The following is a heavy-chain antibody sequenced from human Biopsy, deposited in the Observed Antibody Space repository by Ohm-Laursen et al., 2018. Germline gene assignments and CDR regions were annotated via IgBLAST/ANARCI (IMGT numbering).Heavy chain of an antibody. V-gene: IGHV4-59*01. Sequence: TLSLTCTVSGGPLNSYYWSWIRQPPGKGLEWIGYIYYSGIAANYNPSLKGRVTISVDTSKHQFSLRLTSATAADTAVYYCARGGFGLDGYNSPWGRGTRVIVSS. CDR1: GGPLNSYY. CDR2: IYYSGIA. J-gene: IGHJ5*02. D-gene: IGHD5-24*01. CDR3: ARGGFGLDGYNSP.